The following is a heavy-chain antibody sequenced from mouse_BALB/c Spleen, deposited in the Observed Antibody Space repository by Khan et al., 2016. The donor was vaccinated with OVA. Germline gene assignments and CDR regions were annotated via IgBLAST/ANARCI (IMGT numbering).Heavy chain of an antibody. D-gene: IGHD1-1*01. J-gene: IGHJ3*01. CDR3: ARHGSTSWFAY. CDR2: IDPFNGGA. V-gene: IGHV1S135*01. CDR1: GYSFSTYY. Sequence: IQLVQSGPELMKPGASVKISCKASGYSFSTYYIHWVTRSHGKTLEWIGYIDPFNGGATYNQKFKGKAKLTVDKSSSPAYMHLTSLTSEDSAVYYFARHGSTSWFAYWGQGTLVTVSA.